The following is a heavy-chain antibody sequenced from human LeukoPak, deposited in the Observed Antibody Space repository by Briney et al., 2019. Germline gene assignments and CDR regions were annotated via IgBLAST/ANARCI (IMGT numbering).Heavy chain of an antibody. D-gene: IGHD2-2*01. J-gene: IGHJ3*02. Sequence: SETLSLTCTVSGASISSNSYYWGWIRQPPGKGLEWIGNIYYSGSTYYNPSLKSRVTISVDTSQNQFSLKLTSVTAADTAVYYCARGIVVVPAARNDAFDIWGQGTMVTVSS. CDR3: ARGIVVVPAARNDAFDI. V-gene: IGHV4-39*07. CDR1: GASISSNSYY. CDR2: IYYSGST.